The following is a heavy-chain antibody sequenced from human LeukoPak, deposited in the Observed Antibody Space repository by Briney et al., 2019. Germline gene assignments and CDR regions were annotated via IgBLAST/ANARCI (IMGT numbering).Heavy chain of an antibody. V-gene: IGHV3-23*01. CDR3: AKDIDLTYYFDY. J-gene: IGHJ4*02. D-gene: IGHD3-16*01. Sequence: GGSLRLSCAASGFTFSSYAMSWVRRGLGKGLEGVSAISGSGGSTYYADSVKGRFTISRDNSKNTLYLQMNSLRAEDTAVYYCAKDIDLTYYFDYWGQGTLVTVSS. CDR1: GFTFSSYA. CDR2: ISGSGGST.